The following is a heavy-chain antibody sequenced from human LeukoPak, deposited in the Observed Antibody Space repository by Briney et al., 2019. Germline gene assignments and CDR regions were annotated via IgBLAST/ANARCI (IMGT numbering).Heavy chain of an antibody. V-gene: IGHV1-24*01. CDR2: FDPEDGET. J-gene: IGHJ6*02. CDR3: ATQGYCSSTSCYISYYYGMDV. CDR1: GYTLTELS. Sequence: ASVKVSCKVSGYTLTELSMRWVRQAPGKGLEWMGGFDPEDGETIYAQKFQGRVTMTEDTSTDTAYMELSSLRSEDTAVYYCATQGYCSSTSCYISYYYGMDVWGQGTTVTVSS. D-gene: IGHD2-2*02.